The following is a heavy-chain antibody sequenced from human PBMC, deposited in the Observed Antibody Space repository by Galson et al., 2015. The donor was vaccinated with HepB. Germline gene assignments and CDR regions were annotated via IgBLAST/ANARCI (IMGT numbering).Heavy chain of an antibody. CDR1: GFTFSSYG. CDR3: AKALIAVAFLSDAFDI. J-gene: IGHJ3*02. CDR2: ISYDGSNK. V-gene: IGHV3-30*18. D-gene: IGHD6-19*01. Sequence: SLRLSCAASGFTFSSYGMHWVRQAPGKGLEWVAVISYDGSNKYCADSVKGRFTISRDNSKNTLYLQMNSLRAEDTAVYYCAKALIAVAFLSDAFDIWGQGTMVTVSS.